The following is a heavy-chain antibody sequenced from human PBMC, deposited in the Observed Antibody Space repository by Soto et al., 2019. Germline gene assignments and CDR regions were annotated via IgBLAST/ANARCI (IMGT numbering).Heavy chain of an antibody. D-gene: IGHD4-17*01. Sequence: QVQLVQSGAEVKKPGASVKVSCKASGYTFTSYGISWVRQAPGQGLEWMGWISAYNGNTNYAQKLQGRVTMTTDTSTSTAHMELRSLRSDDTAVYYCAREITHTRLRRPAFDIWGQGTMVTVSS. CDR3: AREITHTRLRRPAFDI. V-gene: IGHV1-18*01. J-gene: IGHJ3*02. CDR2: ISAYNGNT. CDR1: GYTFTSYG.